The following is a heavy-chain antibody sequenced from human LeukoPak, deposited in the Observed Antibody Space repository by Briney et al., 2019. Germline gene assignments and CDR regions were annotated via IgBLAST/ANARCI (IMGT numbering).Heavy chain of an antibody. J-gene: IGHJ4*02. V-gene: IGHV4-59*01. CDR1: GGSISSYY. CDR3: ARVPAHYYDSSGYYYFDY. D-gene: IGHD3-22*01. CDR2: IYYSGST. Sequence: SETLSLTCTVSGGSISSYYWSWIRQPPGKGLEWIGDIYYSGSTNYNPSLKSRVTISVDTSKNQFSLKLSSVTAADTAVYYCARVPAHYYDSSGYYYFDYWGQGTLVTVSS.